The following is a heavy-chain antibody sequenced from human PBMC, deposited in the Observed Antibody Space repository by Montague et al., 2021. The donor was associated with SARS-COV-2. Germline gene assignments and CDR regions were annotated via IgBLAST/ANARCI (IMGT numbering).Heavy chain of an antibody. CDR3: ARGGGWKRHFDY. V-gene: IGHV4-59*01. CDR2: IYYTGST. J-gene: IGHJ4*02. Sequence: SETLSLTCNDSGGSINNYYWSWIRQSPGRGLEWIGYIYYTGSTTRNPSLDSRVTISLDTSRDLVSLELRSLTAADPAVYYCARGGGWKRHFDYWGQGTLVAVSS. CDR1: GGSINNYY. D-gene: IGHD4-23*01.